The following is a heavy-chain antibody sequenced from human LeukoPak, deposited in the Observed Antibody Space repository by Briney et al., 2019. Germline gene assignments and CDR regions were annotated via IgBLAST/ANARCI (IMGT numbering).Heavy chain of an antibody. CDR2: ISAYNGNT. CDR1: GYTFTSYG. D-gene: IGHD3-22*01. Sequence: AASVKVSCKASGYTFTSYGISWVRQAPGQGVEWMGWISAYNGNTNYAQKLQGRVTMTTDTSTSTAYMELRSLRSDDTAVYYCARATNYYDSSGYYGDWGQGTLVTVSS. J-gene: IGHJ4*02. CDR3: ARATNYYDSSGYYGD. V-gene: IGHV1-18*01.